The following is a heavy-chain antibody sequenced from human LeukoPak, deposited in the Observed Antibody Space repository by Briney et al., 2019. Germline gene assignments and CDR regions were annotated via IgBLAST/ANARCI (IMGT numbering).Heavy chain of an antibody. Sequence: ASGKVSCKASGYTFTSYGISWVRQAPGQGLEWMGWISAYNGNTNYAQKLQGRVTMTTDTSTSTAYMELRSLKSDDTAVYYCARVVGSGSYLPNYYYMDVWGKGTTVTVSS. D-gene: IGHD3-10*01. CDR1: GYTFTSYG. CDR2: ISAYNGNT. V-gene: IGHV1-18*01. J-gene: IGHJ6*03. CDR3: ARVVGSGSYLPNYYYMDV.